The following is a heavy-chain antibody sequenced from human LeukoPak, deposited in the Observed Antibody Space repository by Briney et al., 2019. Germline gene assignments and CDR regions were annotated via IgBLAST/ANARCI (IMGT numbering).Heavy chain of an antibody. CDR2: MTGNSDNT. Sequence: TGGSLRLSCAASGFTFSSYGMSWVRQAPGKGLEWVSAMTGNSDNTYYADSVKGRFTISRDNSKNTLYLQMNSLRAEDTAVYYCAKHRVYYYGSGTENWFDPWGQGTLVTVSS. V-gene: IGHV3-23*01. D-gene: IGHD3-10*01. J-gene: IGHJ5*02. CDR3: AKHRVYYYGSGTENWFDP. CDR1: GFTFSSYG.